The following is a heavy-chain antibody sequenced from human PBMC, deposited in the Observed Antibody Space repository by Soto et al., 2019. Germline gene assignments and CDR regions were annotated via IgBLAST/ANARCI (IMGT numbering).Heavy chain of an antibody. CDR3: AKDFLWLRFEVIIPRIVALAI. V-gene: IGHV3-23*01. Sequence: GVGEVSSCRYAVSRVSQKQRKGLEWVSAISGSGGSKYYADSVKGRFTISRDNSKNTLYLQMNSLRAEDTAVYYCAKDFLWLRFEVIIPRIVALAIWGNGTMVPVSS. J-gene: IGHJ3*02. D-gene: IGHD5-12*01. CDR2: ISGSGGSK. CDR1: EVSSCRYA.